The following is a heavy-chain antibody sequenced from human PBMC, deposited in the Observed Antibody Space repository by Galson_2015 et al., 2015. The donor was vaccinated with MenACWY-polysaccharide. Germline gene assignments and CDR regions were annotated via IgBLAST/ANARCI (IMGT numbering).Heavy chain of an antibody. J-gene: IGHJ5*02. D-gene: IGHD2-15*01. Sequence: SLRLSCAASGFTFSSYAMSWVHQAPGKGLEWVSSIGGSGTTYYADSVKSRFTISRDNSKNMLYLQMNSLRAEDTAIFYCAKANSGGICTSGWSCWFDPWGQGSLVIVSS. CDR2: IGGSGTT. CDR1: GFTFSSYA. V-gene: IGHV3-23*01. CDR3: AKANSGGICTSGWSCWFDP.